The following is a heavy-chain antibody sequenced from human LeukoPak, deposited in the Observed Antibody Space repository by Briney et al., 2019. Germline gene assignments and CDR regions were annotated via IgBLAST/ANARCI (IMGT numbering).Heavy chain of an antibody. CDR3: AKVSRYPYSSSPNWFDP. CDR2: IRYDGSNK. CDR1: GFTFSSYG. V-gene: IGHV3-30*02. D-gene: IGHD6-13*01. Sequence: PGGSLRLSCAAPGFTFSSYGMHWVRQAPGKGLEWVAFIRYDGSNKYYADSVKGRFTISRDNSKNTLYLQMNSLRAEDTAVYYCAKVSRYPYSSSPNWFDPWGQGTLVTVSS. J-gene: IGHJ5*02.